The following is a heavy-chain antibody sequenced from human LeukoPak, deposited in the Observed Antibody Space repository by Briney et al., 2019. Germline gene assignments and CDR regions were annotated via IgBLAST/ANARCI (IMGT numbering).Heavy chain of an antibody. CDR3: ARSPRRVTATIYFDY. D-gene: IGHD2-21*02. Sequence: SETLSLTCTVSGFYISSGFFWGWIRQPPGEGLQWIGSIYHRGTTYYNPSLKSRVSMSVDTSKNQFSLKLTSVTAADTAVYYCARSPRRVTATIYFDYWGQGTLVTASS. CDR2: IYHRGTT. V-gene: IGHV4-38-2*02. CDR1: GFYISSGFF. J-gene: IGHJ4*02.